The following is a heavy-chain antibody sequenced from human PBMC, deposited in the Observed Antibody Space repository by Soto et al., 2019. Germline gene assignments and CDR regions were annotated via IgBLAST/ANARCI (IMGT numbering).Heavy chain of an antibody. Sequence: QVQLVQSGAEVKKPGSSVKVSCKASGGTFSSYTISWVRQAPGQGLEWMGRIIPILGIANYAQKFQGRVTITADKSTSTAYMELSSLRSEDTAVYYCAGMVWLVRDWFDPWGQGTLVTVSS. CDR2: IIPILGIA. CDR3: AGMVWLVRDWFDP. J-gene: IGHJ5*02. D-gene: IGHD6-19*01. V-gene: IGHV1-69*02. CDR1: GGTFSSYT.